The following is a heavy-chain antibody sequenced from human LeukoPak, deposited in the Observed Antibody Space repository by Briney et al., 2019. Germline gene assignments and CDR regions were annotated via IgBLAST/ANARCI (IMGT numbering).Heavy chain of an antibody. CDR2: ISYDGSNK. V-gene: IGHV3-30-3*01. D-gene: IGHD3-10*01. CDR3: ARDSSPMVRGHNWFDP. Sequence: PGGSLRLSCAASGFTFSSYAMHWVRQAPGKGLEWVAVISYDGSNKYYADSVKGRFTISRDNSKNTLYLQMNSLRAEDTAVYYCARDSSPMVRGHNWFDPWGQGTLVTVSS. J-gene: IGHJ5*02. CDR1: GFTFSSYA.